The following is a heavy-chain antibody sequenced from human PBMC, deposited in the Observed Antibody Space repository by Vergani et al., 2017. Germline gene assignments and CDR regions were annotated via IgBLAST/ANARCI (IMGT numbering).Heavy chain of an antibody. D-gene: IGHD4-11*01. CDR2: IWGDGRNQ. Sequence: QVQLVESGGGVVQPGKSLKVSCAASGFTFSSFAMHWVRQAPGKGLEWVAVIWGDGRNQYYADSVKGRFTISRDNTKNTLSLQMNGLRADDTAVYHCARSPPQTYSYSSSPPDYWGPGTRVTVSS. CDR3: ARSPPQTYSYSSSPPDY. CDR1: GFTFSSFA. V-gene: IGHV3-33*01. J-gene: IGHJ4*02.